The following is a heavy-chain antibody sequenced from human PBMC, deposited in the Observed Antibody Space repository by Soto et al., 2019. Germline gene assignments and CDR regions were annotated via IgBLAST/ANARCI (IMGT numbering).Heavy chain of an antibody. CDR3: ARDTYYYDSSGQPY. J-gene: IGHJ1*01. Sequence: EVQLVESGGGLIQPGGSLRVSCAASGFTVSRSYMSWVRQAPGKGLEWVSVIYSGGSTNYADSVTGRFTISRDNSKNTLSPQLISLRIEDRAVYSCARDTYYYDSSGQPYWGQGTLVTVSS. CDR2: IYSGGST. CDR1: GFTVSRSY. V-gene: IGHV3-53*01. D-gene: IGHD3-22*01.